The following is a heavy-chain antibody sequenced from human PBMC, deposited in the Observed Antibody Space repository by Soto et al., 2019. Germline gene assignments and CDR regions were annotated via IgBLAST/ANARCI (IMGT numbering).Heavy chain of an antibody. D-gene: IGHD3-10*01. J-gene: IGHJ4*02. CDR2: IYSGGST. CDR3: ARDGPPGPGDY. Sequence: EVQLVESGGGLVQPGGSLRLSCAASGFTVSSNYMSWVRQAPGKGLEWVSVIYSGGSTYYADSVKGRFTIPRDNSKNTLYLQMNSLRAEDTAVYYWARDGPPGPGDYWGQGTLVTVSS. V-gene: IGHV3-66*01. CDR1: GFTVSSNY.